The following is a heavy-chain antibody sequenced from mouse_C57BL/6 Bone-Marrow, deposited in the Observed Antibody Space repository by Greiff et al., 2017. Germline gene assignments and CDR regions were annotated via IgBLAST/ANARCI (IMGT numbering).Heavy chain of an antibody. V-gene: IGHV3-6*01. CDR3: ARDYYGSRSYWYFDV. J-gene: IGHJ1*03. Sequence: EVQLQESGPGLVKPSQSLSLTCSVTGYSIISGYYWNWIRQFPGNKLEWMGYISYDGSNNYNPSLKNRISITRDTSKNQFFLKLNSVTTEDTATYYCARDYYGSRSYWYFDVWGTGTTVTVSS. CDR2: ISYDGSN. CDR1: GYSIISGYY. D-gene: IGHD1-1*01.